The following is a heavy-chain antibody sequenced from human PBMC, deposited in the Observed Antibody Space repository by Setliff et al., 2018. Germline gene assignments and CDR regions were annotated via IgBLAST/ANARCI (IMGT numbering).Heavy chain of an antibody. D-gene: IGHD1-1*01. CDR2: ISYVGYT. CDR3: ARAKYGTTTYFES. CDR1: GDSMGDFY. V-gene: IGHV4-59*01. J-gene: IGHJ4*02. Sequence: SETLSLTCSVSGDSMGDFYWSWIRQTPGKGLGWIGHISYVGYTVYKPSLQSRVTISADTSKKQLSLTLTSVTVADTAVYYCARAKYGTTTYFESWGPGTLVTSPQ.